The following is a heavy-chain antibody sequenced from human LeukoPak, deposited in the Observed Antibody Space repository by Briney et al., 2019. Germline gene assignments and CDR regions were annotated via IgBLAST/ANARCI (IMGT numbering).Heavy chain of an antibody. V-gene: IGHV4-61*02. D-gene: IGHD3-22*01. CDR2: FYASGST. CDR1: GGSISSGGYF. J-gene: IGHJ3*02. CDR3: ARTSMIVVANPSGAFDI. Sequence: KPSETLSLTCTVSGGSISSGGYFWSWIRQPAGKGLEWIGRFYASGSTNYNPSLQSRVTISVDTSKNQFSLKLTSVTAADTAVYYCARTSMIVVANPSGAFDIWGQGTMVTVSS.